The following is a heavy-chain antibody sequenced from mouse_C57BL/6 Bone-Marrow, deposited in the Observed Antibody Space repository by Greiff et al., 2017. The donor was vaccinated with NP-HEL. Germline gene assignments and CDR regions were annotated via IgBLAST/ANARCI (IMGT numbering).Heavy chain of an antibody. D-gene: IGHD2-12*01. CDR3: ARLDSNDDYFDY. CDR1: GYTFTSYT. CDR2: INPSSGYT. Sequence: QVQLQQSGAELARPGASVKMSCKASGYTFTSYTMHWVKQRPGQGLEWIGYINPSSGYTKYNQKFKDKATLTADKSSSTAYMQLSSLTSEDSAVYYCARLDSNDDYFDYWGQGTTLTVSS. J-gene: IGHJ2*01. V-gene: IGHV1-4*01.